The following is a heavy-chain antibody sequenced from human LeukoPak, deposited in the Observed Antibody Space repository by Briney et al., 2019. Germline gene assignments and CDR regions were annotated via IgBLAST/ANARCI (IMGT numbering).Heavy chain of an antibody. Sequence: SETLSLTCTVSGGSISSYYWSWIRQPPGKGLEWIGCIYYSGSTNYNPSFKSRVTISVDTSKNQFSLKLSSLTAADTAVYYCASGDYLWGSYLGYWGQGTLVTVSS. CDR2: IYYSGST. J-gene: IGHJ4*02. D-gene: IGHD3-16*02. CDR3: ASGDYLWGSYLGY. CDR1: GGSISSYY. V-gene: IGHV4-59*08.